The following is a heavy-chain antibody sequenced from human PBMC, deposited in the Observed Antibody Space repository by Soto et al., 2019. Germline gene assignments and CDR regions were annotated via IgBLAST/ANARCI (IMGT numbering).Heavy chain of an antibody. Sequence: GSLRLSCAASGFTFSGSAMHWVRQASGKGLEWVGRIRSKANSYATAYAASVKGRFTISRDDSKNTAYLQMNSLKTEDTAVYYCTSPPSSIAAAGTGGGYWGQGTLVTVSS. CDR1: GFTFSGSA. D-gene: IGHD6-13*01. CDR2: IRSKANSYAT. CDR3: TSPPSSIAAAGTGGGY. J-gene: IGHJ4*02. V-gene: IGHV3-73*01.